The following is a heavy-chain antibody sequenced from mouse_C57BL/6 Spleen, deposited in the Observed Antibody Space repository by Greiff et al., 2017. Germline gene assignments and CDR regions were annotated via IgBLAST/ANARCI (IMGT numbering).Heavy chain of an antibody. CDR1: GFSLTSYG. CDR2: IWSGGST. Sequence: QVQLKQSGPGLVQPSQSLSITCTVSGFSLTSYGVHWVRQSPGKGLEWLGVIWSGGSTDYNAAFISRLSISKDNSKSQVFFKMNSLQADDTAIYYCARNEGATTAQAGGFYFDYWGQGTTLTVSS. J-gene: IGHJ2*01. CDR3: ARNEGATTAQAGGFYFDY. D-gene: IGHD3-2*02. V-gene: IGHV2-2*01.